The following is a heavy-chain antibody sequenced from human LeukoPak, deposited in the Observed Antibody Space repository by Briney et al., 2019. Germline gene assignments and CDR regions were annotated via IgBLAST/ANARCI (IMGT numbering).Heavy chain of an antibody. CDR1: GGSISSGAYS. Sequence: SQTLSLTCAVSGGSISSGAYSWSWIRQPPGKGLEWIGYIYYSGSTYYNPSLKSRVTISVDTSKNQFSLKLSSVTAADTAVYYCARLSYGYPNYYYYYMDVWGKGTTVTVSS. CDR3: ARLSYGYPNYYYYYMDV. D-gene: IGHD5-18*01. CDR2: IYYSGST. V-gene: IGHV4-30-4*07. J-gene: IGHJ6*03.